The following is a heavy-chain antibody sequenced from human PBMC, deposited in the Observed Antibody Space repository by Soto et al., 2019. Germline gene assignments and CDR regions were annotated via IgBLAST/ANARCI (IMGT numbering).Heavy chain of an antibody. D-gene: IGHD5-18*01. V-gene: IGHV5-10-1*01. CDR1: GYSFTSYW. CDR2: IDPSDSYT. Sequence: LKISCKGSGYSFTSYWISWVRQMPGKGLEWMGRIDPSDSYTNYSPSFQGHVTISADKSISTAYLQWSSLKASDTAMYYCARQVVDTAMAAYYYYGMDVWGQGTTVTVSS. CDR3: ARQVVDTAMAAYYYYGMDV. J-gene: IGHJ6*02.